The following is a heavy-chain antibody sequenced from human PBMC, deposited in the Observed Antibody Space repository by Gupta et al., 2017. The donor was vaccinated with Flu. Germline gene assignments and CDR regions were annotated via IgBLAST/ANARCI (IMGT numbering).Heavy chain of an antibody. V-gene: IGHV3-74*01. D-gene: IGHD5-12*01. J-gene: IGHJ4*02. CDR1: GFTLSGYW. CDR2: INSGGSDM. Sequence: QPGGSLRLSCTASGFTLSGYWMHWVRQAPGKGLVWVSRINSGGSDMSYADSVKGQFTISRDNARNTLYLQMNSLRGEDTAVYYCTRGASGYGNFDHGGQGTLVTVYS. CDR3: TRGASGYGNFDH.